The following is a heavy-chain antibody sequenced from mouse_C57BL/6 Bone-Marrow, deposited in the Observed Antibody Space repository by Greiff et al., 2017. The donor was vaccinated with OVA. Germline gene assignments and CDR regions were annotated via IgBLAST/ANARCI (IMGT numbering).Heavy chain of an antibody. D-gene: IGHD1-1*01. V-gene: IGHV6-3*01. CDR2: IRLKSDNYAT. J-gene: IGHJ4*01. Sequence: EVMLVESGGGLVQPGGSMKLSCVASGFTFSNYWMNWVRQSPEKGLEWVAQIRLKSDNYATHYAESVKGRFTISRDDSKSSVYLQMNNLRAEDTGIYYCTPLTTVASYAMDYWGQGTSVTVSS. CDR3: TPLTTVASYAMDY. CDR1: GFTFSNYW.